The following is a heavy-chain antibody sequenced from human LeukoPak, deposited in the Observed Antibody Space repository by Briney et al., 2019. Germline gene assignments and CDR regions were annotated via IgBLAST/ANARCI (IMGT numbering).Heavy chain of an antibody. CDR1: GFTFSSYS. J-gene: IGHJ3*02. D-gene: IGHD2-15*01. V-gene: IGHV3-21*01. CDR3: ARLRPLGGGPPDAFDI. CDR2: ISSSSSYI. Sequence: GGSLRLSCAASGFTFSSYSMNWVRQAPGKGLEWVSSISSSSSYIYYADSVKGRFTISRDNAKNSLYLQMNSLRAEDTAVYYCARLRPLGGGPPDAFDIWGQGTMVTVSS.